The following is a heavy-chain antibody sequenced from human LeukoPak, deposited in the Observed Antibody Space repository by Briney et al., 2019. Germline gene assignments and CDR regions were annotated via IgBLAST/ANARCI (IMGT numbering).Heavy chain of an antibody. CDR3: ARDYSSSWQTRYYYYGMDV. D-gene: IGHD6-13*01. Sequence: ASVKVSCKASGYTFTSYGISWVRQAPGQGLEWMGWISAYNGNTNYAQKLQGRVTMTTDTSTSIAYMELRSLRSDDTAVYYCARDYSSSWQTRYYYYGMDVWGKGTTVTVSS. V-gene: IGHV1-18*04. J-gene: IGHJ6*04. CDR2: ISAYNGNT. CDR1: GYTFTSYG.